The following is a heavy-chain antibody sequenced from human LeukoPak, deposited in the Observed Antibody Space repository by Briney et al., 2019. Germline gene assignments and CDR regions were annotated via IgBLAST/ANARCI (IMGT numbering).Heavy chain of an antibody. V-gene: IGHV3-23*01. CDR1: GFTFSNYA. Sequence: GGSLRLSCAASGFTFSNYAMNWVRQAPGKGLEWVSVISVSGTNTHYADSVKGRFTISRDNSKNTVYLQMNSLRAEDTAVYYCAKNSGVMVTSFDYWGQGTLVIVSS. CDR2: ISVSGTNT. J-gene: IGHJ4*02. D-gene: IGHD3-16*01. CDR3: AKNSGVMVTSFDY.